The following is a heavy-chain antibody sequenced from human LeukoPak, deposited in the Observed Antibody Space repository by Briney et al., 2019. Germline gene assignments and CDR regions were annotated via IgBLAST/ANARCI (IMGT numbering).Heavy chain of an antibody. J-gene: IGHJ6*04. Sequence: SETLSLTCTVSGGSISSYYWSWLRQPPGKGLEWVGYIYYSGSTNYNPSLKSRVTISVDTSKNQFSLKLSSVTAADTAVYYCARALYYGSGSGMDVWGKGTTVTVSS. V-gene: IGHV4-59*01. CDR1: GGSISSYY. CDR3: ARALYYGSGSGMDV. CDR2: IYYSGST. D-gene: IGHD3-10*01.